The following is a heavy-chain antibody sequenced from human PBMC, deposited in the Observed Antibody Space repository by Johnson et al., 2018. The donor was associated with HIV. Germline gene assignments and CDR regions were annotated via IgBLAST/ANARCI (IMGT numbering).Heavy chain of an antibody. J-gene: IGHJ3*02. CDR3: AGRGYYDAFDI. D-gene: IGHD3-22*01. V-gene: IGHV3-23*04. CDR2: ISGSGGST. CDR1: GFTFSSYA. Sequence: VQLVESGGGLVQPGGSLRLSCAASGFTFSSYAMSWVRQAPGKGLEWVSAISGSGGSTYYPGSVKGRFTISRENAKNSLYLQMNSLRAGDTAVYYCAGRGYYDAFDIWGQGTMVTVSS.